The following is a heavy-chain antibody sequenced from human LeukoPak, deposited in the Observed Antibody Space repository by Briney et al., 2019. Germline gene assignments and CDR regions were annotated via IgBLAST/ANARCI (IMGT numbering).Heavy chain of an antibody. CDR3: ARGPYSGDWHFDF. V-gene: IGHV1-46*01. D-gene: IGHD6-19*01. CDR1: GYPFTGYY. Sequence: ASVKVSCKASGYPFTGYYLHWVRQAPGQGLEWMGVINPSGGSTSYAQKFQGRVTMTRDTSTSTVSMELCSLRFEDTAVYYCARGPYSGDWHFDFWGQGTLVTVSS. CDR2: INPSGGST. J-gene: IGHJ4*02.